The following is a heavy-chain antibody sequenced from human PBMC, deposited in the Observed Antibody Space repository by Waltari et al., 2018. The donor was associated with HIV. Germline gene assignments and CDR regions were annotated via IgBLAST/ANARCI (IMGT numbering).Heavy chain of an antibody. CDR3: ASSDPDSSGWYYFDY. CDR2: IYYAGSS. D-gene: IGHD6-19*01. J-gene: IGHJ4*02. Sequence: QVQLQESGPGLVKTSETLSLTCSVSDGSVSSGSYYWNWIRQPPGKGLEWGGNIYYAGSSDYTPTLKSRVTGSVDTSKNQFALRLSSVTAADTAGYYCASSDPDSSGWYYFDYWGQGTLVTVSS. CDR1: DGSVSSGSYY. V-gene: IGHV4-61*01.